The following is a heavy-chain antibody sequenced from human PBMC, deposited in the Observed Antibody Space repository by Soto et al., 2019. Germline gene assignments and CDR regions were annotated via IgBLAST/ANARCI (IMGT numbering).Heavy chain of an antibody. Sequence: GGSLRLSCAASGFTFSSYAMSWVRQAPGKGLEWVSGISGSGGSTYYADSVRGRFTISRDNSKNTLYLQMNSLRAEDTAVYYCAKDRKSGSGWYWDYWGQGTLVTVSS. J-gene: IGHJ4*02. CDR3: AKDRKSGSGWYWDY. V-gene: IGHV3-23*01. CDR2: ISGSGGST. D-gene: IGHD6-19*01. CDR1: GFTFSSYA.